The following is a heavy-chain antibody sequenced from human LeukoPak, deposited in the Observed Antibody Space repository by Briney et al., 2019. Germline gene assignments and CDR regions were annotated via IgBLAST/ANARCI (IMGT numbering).Heavy chain of an antibody. D-gene: IGHD3-22*01. J-gene: IGHJ4*02. CDR2: IYSGGST. Sequence: GGSLRLSCAASEFSVGSNYMTWVRQAPGKGLEWVSLIYSGGSTYYADSVKGRFTISRDNSKNTLYLQMNSLRAEDTAVYYCARVGYYAVFDYWGQGTLVTVSS. V-gene: IGHV3-66*01. CDR3: ARVGYYAVFDY. CDR1: EFSVGSNY.